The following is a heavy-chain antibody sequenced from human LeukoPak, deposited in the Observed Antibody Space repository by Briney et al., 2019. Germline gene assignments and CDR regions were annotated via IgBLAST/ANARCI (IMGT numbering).Heavy chain of an antibody. D-gene: IGHD3-22*01. J-gene: IGHJ4*02. Sequence: ASVKVSCKASRHTFSSYDINWVREAAGQGLEWMGWMNPNTGRTGFAQKFQGRLTMTRDTSISTAYMELSSLRSEDTAVYYCARSSQTPDYYSSGGYYYLGYWGQGTPVTVSS. V-gene: IGHV1-8*01. CDR1: RHTFSSYD. CDR2: MNPNTGRT. CDR3: ARSSQTPDYYSSGGYYYLGY.